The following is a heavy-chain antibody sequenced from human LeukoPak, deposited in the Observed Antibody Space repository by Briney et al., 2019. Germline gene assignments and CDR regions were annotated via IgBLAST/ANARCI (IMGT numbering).Heavy chain of an antibody. CDR2: IYYSGST. Sequence: PSETLSFTCTVSGGSISSYYWSWIRQPPGKGLEWIGYIYYSGSTNYNPSLKSRVTISVDTSKNQFSLKLSSVTAADTAVYYCARRKGDTAMVMFDYWGQGTLVTVSP. V-gene: IGHV4-59*08. D-gene: IGHD5-18*01. J-gene: IGHJ4*02. CDR1: GGSISSYY. CDR3: ARRKGDTAMVMFDY.